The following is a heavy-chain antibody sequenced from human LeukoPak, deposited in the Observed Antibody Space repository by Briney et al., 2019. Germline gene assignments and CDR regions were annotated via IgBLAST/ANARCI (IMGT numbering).Heavy chain of an antibody. Sequence: GGSLRLSCAASGFTFSDYYMSWIRQAPGKGLEWVSYISSSGSTIYYADSVKGRFTISRDSAKNSLYLQMNSLRAEDTAVYYCARFDFWSGYVPFDYWGQGTLVTVSS. CDR3: ARFDFWSGYVPFDY. CDR1: GFTFSDYY. D-gene: IGHD3-3*01. J-gene: IGHJ4*02. CDR2: ISSSGSTI. V-gene: IGHV3-11*04.